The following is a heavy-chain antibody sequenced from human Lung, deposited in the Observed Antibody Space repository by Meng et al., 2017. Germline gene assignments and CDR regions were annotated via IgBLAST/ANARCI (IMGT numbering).Heavy chain of an antibody. Sequence: EEQWVECRGGLVKLWGFLRLYCAASGFTFSSYWMHWVRQAPGKGLVWVSRINSDGSSTSYADSVKGRFTISRDNAKNTLYLQMNSLGADDTAVYYCARDLAWVLFDYWGQGALVTVSS. D-gene: IGHD3-3*01. J-gene: IGHJ4*02. CDR1: GFTFSSYW. V-gene: IGHV3-74*01. CDR3: ARDLAWVLFDY. CDR2: INSDGSST.